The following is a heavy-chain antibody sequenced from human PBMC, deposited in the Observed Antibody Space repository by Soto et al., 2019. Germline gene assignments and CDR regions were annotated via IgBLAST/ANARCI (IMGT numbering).Heavy chain of an antibody. CDR3: ANTQLLHRYYYYGMDV. J-gene: IGHJ6*02. CDR1: GFTFSDYY. D-gene: IGHD2-2*01. CDR2: ISSSGSTI. V-gene: IGHV3-11*01. Sequence: QVQLVESGGGLVKPGGPLRLSCAASGFTFSDYYMSWIRQAPGKGLEWVSYISSSGSTIYYADSVKGRFTISRDNAKNSLYLQMNSLRAEDTAVYYCANTQLLHRYYYYGMDVWGQGTTVTVSS.